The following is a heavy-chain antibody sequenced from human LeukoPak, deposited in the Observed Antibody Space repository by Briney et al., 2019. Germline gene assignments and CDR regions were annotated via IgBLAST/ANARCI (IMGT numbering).Heavy chain of an antibody. CDR1: GFTFDDYA. Sequence: GGSLRLSCAASGFTFDDYAMHWVRQAPGKGLEWVSLISGDGGSTYYADSAKGRFTISRDNAKNSLYLQMNSLRAEDTAVYYCARDVVPAAIAFDYWGQGTLVTVSS. D-gene: IGHD2-2*01. CDR2: ISGDGGST. J-gene: IGHJ4*02. V-gene: IGHV3-43*02. CDR3: ARDVVPAAIAFDY.